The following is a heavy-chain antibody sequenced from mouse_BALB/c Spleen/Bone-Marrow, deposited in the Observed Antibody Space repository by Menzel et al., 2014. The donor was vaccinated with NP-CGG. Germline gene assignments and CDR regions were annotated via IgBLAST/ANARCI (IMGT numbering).Heavy chain of an antibody. D-gene: IGHD4-1*01. Sequence: EVQLQQSGAELVKPGASVKLSCTASGFNIKDTYMHWVKQRPEQGLEWIGRIDPANGNTKYGPKFQGKATITADTSSNTACLQLSSLTSEDTAVYYCARWEYYAMDYWGQGTSVTVSS. CDR1: GFNIKDTY. J-gene: IGHJ4*01. CDR3: ARWEYYAMDY. V-gene: IGHV14-3*02. CDR2: IDPANGNT.